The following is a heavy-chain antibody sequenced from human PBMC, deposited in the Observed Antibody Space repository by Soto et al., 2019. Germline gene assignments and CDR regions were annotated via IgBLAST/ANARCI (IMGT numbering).Heavy chain of an antibody. Sequence: TLGLTCKVPGGSITSGGYYGSWIRQHPVKGLEWIGYTYYTGITYYNPSLKGRVTISLDTYGSHFSLSLTSVTAADTAIYYCARGGSTWYGDNWLDPWGPGTLVTVSS. CDR1: GGSITSGGYY. CDR3: ARGGSTWYGDNWLDP. J-gene: IGHJ5*02. V-gene: IGHV4-31*03. CDR2: TYYTGIT. D-gene: IGHD6-13*01.